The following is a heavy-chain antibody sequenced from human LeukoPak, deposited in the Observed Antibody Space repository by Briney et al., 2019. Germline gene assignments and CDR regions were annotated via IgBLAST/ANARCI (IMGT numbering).Heavy chain of an antibody. CDR1: GFTFSDYW. D-gene: IGHD3-10*01. CDR2: INSDGSST. J-gene: IGHJ4*02. V-gene: IGHV3-74*01. Sequence: GGSLRLSCAASGFTFSDYWMHWVRQAPGKGLVWVSRINSDGSSTSYADSVKGRFTISRDNAKNTLYLQMNSLRAEDTAVYYCARVIYGSGSYPFDCWGQGTLVTVSS. CDR3: ARVIYGSGSYPFDC.